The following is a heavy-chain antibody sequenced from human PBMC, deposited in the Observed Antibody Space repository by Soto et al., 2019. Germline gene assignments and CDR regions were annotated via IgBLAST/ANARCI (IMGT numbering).Heavy chain of an antibody. CDR3: ARFVEVQRGSGSYSLYNWFDP. D-gene: IGHD3-10*01. CDR1: GYTFTSYG. J-gene: IGHJ5*02. V-gene: IGHV1-18*01. Sequence: QVQLVQSGAEVKKPGASVKVSCKASGYTFTSYGISWVRQAPGQGLEWMGWISAYNGNTGNTNYAQKLQGRVTMTTDTSTSTAYMELRSLRSDDTAVYYCARFVEVQRGSGSYSLYNWFDPWGQGTLVTVSS. CDR2: ISAYNGNTGNT.